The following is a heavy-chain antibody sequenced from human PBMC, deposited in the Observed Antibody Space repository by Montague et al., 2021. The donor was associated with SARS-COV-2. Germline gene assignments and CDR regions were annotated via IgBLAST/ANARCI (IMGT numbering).Heavy chain of an antibody. CDR2: LSGSEGA. J-gene: IGHJ3*01. CDR1: GFTLSSYA. D-gene: IGHD5-18*01. Sequence: SLRLSCAASGFTLSSYAMSWVRQAPGKGLQWVAALSGSEGAYYADSVRGRFIISRDDSGSTLYLQMSSLRAEDPALYYCAKDDLFSYGQAFNFDVWGQGTVVTVSS. V-gene: IGHV3-23*01. CDR3: AKDDLFSYGQAFNFDV.